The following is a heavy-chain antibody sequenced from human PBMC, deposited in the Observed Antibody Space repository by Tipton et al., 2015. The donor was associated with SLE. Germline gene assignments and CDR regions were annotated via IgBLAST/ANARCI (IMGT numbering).Heavy chain of an antibody. V-gene: IGHV3-21*01. CDR1: GFTFSSYS. CDR3: ASWGVHDGSGFDI. Sequence: SLRLSCAASGFTFSSYSMNWVRQAPGKGLEWVSSISSSSSYIYYADSVKGRFTISRDNAKNSLYLQMNSLRAEDTAVYYCASWGVHDGSGFDIWGQGTMVTVSS. D-gene: IGHD3-10*01. CDR2: ISSSSSYI. J-gene: IGHJ3*02.